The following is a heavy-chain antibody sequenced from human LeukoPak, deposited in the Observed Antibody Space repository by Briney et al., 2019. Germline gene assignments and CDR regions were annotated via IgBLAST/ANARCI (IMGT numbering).Heavy chain of an antibody. D-gene: IGHD1-1*01. J-gene: IGHJ3*02. Sequence: GGSLRLSCAASGFTFGSFAMSWVRQAPGKGLEWVSDISGSGGDSYYADPVRGRFTISRDNSKKTIYLQMNSLRAEDTAVYYCASKRPLLDDAFDIWGQGTTVTVSS. CDR3: ASKRPLLDDAFDI. V-gene: IGHV3-23*01. CDR2: ISGSGGDS. CDR1: GFTFGSFA.